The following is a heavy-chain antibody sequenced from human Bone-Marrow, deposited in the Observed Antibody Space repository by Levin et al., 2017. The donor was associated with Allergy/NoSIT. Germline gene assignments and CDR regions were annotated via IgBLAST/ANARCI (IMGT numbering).Heavy chain of an antibody. CDR2: IYSVGTI. D-gene: IGHD6-13*01. Sequence: SGGSLRLSCAASGFTVNSNYMSWVRQTPGKGLEWVSVIYSVGTIYYADSVRGRFTISRDNSKNTVYLQMNSLRAEDTAVYYCAREARSEQQVWRYFDFWGQGTLVTVSS. CDR3: AREARSEQQVWRYFDF. J-gene: IGHJ4*02. CDR1: GFTVNSNY. V-gene: IGHV3-53*01.